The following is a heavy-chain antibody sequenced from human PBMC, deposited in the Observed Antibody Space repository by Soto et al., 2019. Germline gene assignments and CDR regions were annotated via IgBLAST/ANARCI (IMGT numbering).Heavy chain of an antibody. CDR3: ARLSIAARPGYYYYYGMDV. D-gene: IGHD6-6*01. Sequence: PGGSLRLSCAAAGFTCSSYSMNWVRQAPGKGLEWVSSISSSSSYIYYADSVKGRVTISVDTSKNQFSLKLSSVTAADTAVYYCARLSIAARPGYYYYYGMDVWGQGTTVTVSS. CDR1: GFTCSSYS. V-gene: IGHV3-21*01. CDR2: ISSSSSYI. J-gene: IGHJ6*02.